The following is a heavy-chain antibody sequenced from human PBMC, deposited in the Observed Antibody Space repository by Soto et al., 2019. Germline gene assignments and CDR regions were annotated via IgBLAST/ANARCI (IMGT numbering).Heavy chain of an antibody. V-gene: IGHV4-34*01. J-gene: IGHJ4*02. CDR1: GQSFSGHS. CDR2: INESGST. Sequence: QVQLQQWGAGLVKPSETLSLSCAVYGQSFSGHSWAWIRQPPGKGLEWIGEINESGSTYYNPSIKSRVTISTDTSKNQFSLKLSSGSAADTAAYFCARGSGIVALPGELEDVKYDYWGQGTMVNVSS. CDR3: ARGSGIVALPGELEDVKYDY. D-gene: IGHD1-1*01.